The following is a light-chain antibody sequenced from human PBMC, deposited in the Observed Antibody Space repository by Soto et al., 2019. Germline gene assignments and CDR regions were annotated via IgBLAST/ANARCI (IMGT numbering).Light chain of an antibody. CDR1: QNITNN. CDR2: HAS. J-gene: IGKJ5*01. V-gene: IGKV1-33*01. Sequence: DLQMTQSPSSLSASIGDRVTITCQASQNITNNLSWYQQKPGKAPNLLIYHASKLAKGVTSRFSGSGSGTDFSFIITSLQREDLATYYCPQYYGLPPLTFGQGTRLEIK. CDR3: PQYYGLPPLT.